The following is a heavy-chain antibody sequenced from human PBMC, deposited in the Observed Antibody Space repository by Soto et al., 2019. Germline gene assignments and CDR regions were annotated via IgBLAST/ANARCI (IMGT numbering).Heavy chain of an antibody. Sequence: QSTFKESGPTLVKPTQTLTLTCTFSGFSLRTTGVGVGWIRQPPGKALEWLALIYWDDDKSYNPSLKSRLTITKDTAKNQVVLTMTSMDPVYTATYYCAHRRHYGDIDYWGQGTLVTVSS. CDR1: GFSLRTTGVG. V-gene: IGHV2-5*02. J-gene: IGHJ4*02. CDR2: IYWDDDK. D-gene: IGHD4-17*01. CDR3: AHRRHYGDIDY.